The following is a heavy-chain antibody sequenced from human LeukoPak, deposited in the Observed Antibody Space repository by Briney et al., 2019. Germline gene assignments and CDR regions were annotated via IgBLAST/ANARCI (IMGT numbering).Heavy chain of an antibody. CDR3: ARDEAIFGAGYYYGMDV. Sequence: PSQTLSLTCTVSGGSINNGGHYWSWIRQHPGKGLEWIGYINYSGSTYYNPSLKSRVTISIDTSQNQFSLKLSSVTAADTAVYYCARDEAIFGAGYYYGMDVWGQGTTVTVSS. CDR1: GGSINNGGHY. V-gene: IGHV4-31*03. J-gene: IGHJ6*02. CDR2: INYSGST. D-gene: IGHD3-3*01.